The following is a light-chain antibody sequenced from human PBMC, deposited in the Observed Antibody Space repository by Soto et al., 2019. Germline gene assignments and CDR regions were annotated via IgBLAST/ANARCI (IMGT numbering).Light chain of an antibody. CDR1: SSDVGGYNY. Sequence: QSALTQPASVSGSPGQSITISCTGTSSDVGGYNYVSWYQHHPGKAPKLMIYDVSNRPSGVSNRFSGSKSGNTASLTISGLQAEDEAHYYCTSYTSSSTVVFGGGTKLTVL. CDR3: TSYTSSSTVV. CDR2: DVS. J-gene: IGLJ2*01. V-gene: IGLV2-14*03.